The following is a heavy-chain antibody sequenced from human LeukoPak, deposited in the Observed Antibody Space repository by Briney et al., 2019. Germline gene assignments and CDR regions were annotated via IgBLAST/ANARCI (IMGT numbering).Heavy chain of an antibody. J-gene: IGHJ4*02. V-gene: IGHV4-31*03. D-gene: IGHD4-17*01. Sequence: PSETLSLTCTVSGGSISSGGYYWSWIRQHPGKGLEWIGYIYYSGSTYYNPSLKSRVTISVDTSKNQFSLKLSSVTAADTAVYYCARHGTVTHRFDYWGQGTLVTVSS. CDR1: GGSISSGGYY. CDR3: ARHGTVTHRFDY. CDR2: IYYSGST.